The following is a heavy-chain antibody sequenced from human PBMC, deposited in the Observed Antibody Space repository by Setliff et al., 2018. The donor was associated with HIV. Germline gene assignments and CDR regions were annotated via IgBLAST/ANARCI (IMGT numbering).Heavy chain of an antibody. Sequence: GSLRLSCAAAGFTFSAYAMHWVRPAPGKGLDYVSAISSNGLRTYYADSVKGRFTISRDNSKSTLYLQMGSLRAEDMAVYYCARDAEVGTTYFDNWGQGTLVTVSS. J-gene: IGHJ4*02. CDR3: ARDAEVGTTYFDN. V-gene: IGHV3-64*02. CDR1: GFTFSAYA. CDR2: ISSNGLRT. D-gene: IGHD1-26*01.